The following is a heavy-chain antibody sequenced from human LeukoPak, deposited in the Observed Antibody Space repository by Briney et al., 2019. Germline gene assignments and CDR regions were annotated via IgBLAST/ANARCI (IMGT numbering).Heavy chain of an antibody. J-gene: IGHJ3*02. D-gene: IGHD6-19*01. Sequence: ASVKVSCKASGYTFTGYYMHWVRQAPGQGLEWMGRINPNSGGTNYAQKFQGRVTVTRDTSISTAYMELSRLRSDDTAVYYCAGGQWLVRGAFDIWGQGTMVTVSS. CDR2: INPNSGGT. V-gene: IGHV1-2*06. CDR1: GYTFTGYY. CDR3: AGGQWLVRGAFDI.